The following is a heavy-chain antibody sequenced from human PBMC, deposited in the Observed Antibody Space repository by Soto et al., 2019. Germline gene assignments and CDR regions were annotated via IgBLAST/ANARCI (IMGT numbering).Heavy chain of an antibody. V-gene: IGHV4-4*02. Sequence: PSETLSLTCAVSGGSISSSNWWSWVRQPPGKGLEWIGEIYHSGSTNYNPSLKSRVTISVDKSKNRFSLKLSSVTAADTAVYYCAGLDSSSWYYYYYGMDVWGQGTTVTVSS. J-gene: IGHJ6*02. CDR3: AGLDSSSWYYYYYGMDV. CDR2: IYHSGST. D-gene: IGHD6-13*01. CDR1: GGSISSSNW.